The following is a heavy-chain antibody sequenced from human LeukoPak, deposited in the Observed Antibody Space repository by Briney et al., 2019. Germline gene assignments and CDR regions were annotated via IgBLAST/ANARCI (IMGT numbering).Heavy chain of an antibody. J-gene: IGHJ4*02. CDR1: GFTVSSNY. V-gene: IGHV3-53*01. Sequence: GGSLRLSCAASGFTVSSNYMSWVRQAPGKGLEWVSLIYSGSNTYYADSVKGRFTISRDNSKNTLYHQMTSLRGEDTAVYYCARADYYDSSGYNDYWGQGTLVTVSS. CDR2: IYSGSNT. CDR3: ARADYYDSSGYNDY. D-gene: IGHD3-22*01.